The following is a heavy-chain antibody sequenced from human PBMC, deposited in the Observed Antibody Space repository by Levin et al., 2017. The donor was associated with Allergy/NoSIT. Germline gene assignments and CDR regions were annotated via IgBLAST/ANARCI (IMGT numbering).Heavy chain of an antibody. CDR1: GFRFSNFA. J-gene: IGHJ4*02. Sequence: GGSLRLSCAASGFRFSNFAMSWVRQAPGKGLEWVSGISGSGSGTYYADSVKGRFTISRDNSKNMLYLEMHSLRAEDTAIYYCAKDPPYIITSGGEMVLWGQGTLATVSS. D-gene: IGHD3-16*01. V-gene: IGHV3-23*01. CDR2: ISGSGSGT. CDR3: AKDPPYIITSGGEMVL.